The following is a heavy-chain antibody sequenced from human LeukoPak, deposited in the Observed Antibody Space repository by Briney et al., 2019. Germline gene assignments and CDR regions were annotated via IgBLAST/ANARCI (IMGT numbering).Heavy chain of an antibody. D-gene: IGHD4-23*01. J-gene: IGHJ4*02. CDR3: ARALYGGNLGLDY. CDR2: ISSSGSTI. CDR1: GFTFSSYE. Sequence: PGGSLRLSCAASGFTFSSYEMNWVRQAPGKGLEWVSYISSSGSTIYYADSVKGRFTIARDNAKNSLYLQMNSLRAEDTAVYYCARALYGGNLGLDYWGQGTLVTVSS. V-gene: IGHV3-48*03.